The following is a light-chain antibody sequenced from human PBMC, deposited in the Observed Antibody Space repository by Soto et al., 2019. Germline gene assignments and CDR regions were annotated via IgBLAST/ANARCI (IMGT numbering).Light chain of an antibody. CDR3: SSYTSSSAYV. CDR1: SSDVGGYNY. CDR2: DVS. V-gene: IGLV2-14*03. J-gene: IGLJ1*01. Sequence: QSALTQPASVSGSPGQSITISCTGTSSDVGGYNYVSWYQQHPGKAPKLMIYDVSNRPSGVSNRFYGSKSGNTASLTISGIQAEDEADYYCSSYTSSSAYVFGTGTKLTVL.